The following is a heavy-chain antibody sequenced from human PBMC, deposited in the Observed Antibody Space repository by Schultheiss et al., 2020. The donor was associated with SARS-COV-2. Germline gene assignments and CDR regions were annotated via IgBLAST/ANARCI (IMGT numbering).Heavy chain of an antibody. V-gene: IGHV4-39*01. J-gene: IGHJ5*02. CDR3: VRPEPGYCSGGSCYFGWFDP. D-gene: IGHD2-15*01. CDR2: IYYSGST. Sequence: SQTLSLTCTVSGGSISSSSYYWGWIRQPPGKGLEWIGSIYYSGSTYYNPSLKSRVTISVDTSKNQFSLKLTSVTAADTAVYYCVRPEPGYCSGGSCYFGWFDPWGQGTLVTVSS. CDR1: GGSISSSSYY.